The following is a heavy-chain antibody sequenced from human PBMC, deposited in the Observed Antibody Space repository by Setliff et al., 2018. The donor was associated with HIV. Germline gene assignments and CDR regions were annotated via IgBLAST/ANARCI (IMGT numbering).Heavy chain of an antibody. Sequence: SETLSLTCTVSGDSISSGSYFWIWIRQPAGKGLEWIGHISTTGSTNYDPSLKSRVIMSVDTSRNQFSLKLSSVTAADTAVYYCAKGAGFYGDYTFDYWGQGNLVTVSS. CDR2: ISTTGST. CDR3: AKGAGFYGDYTFDY. D-gene: IGHD4-17*01. J-gene: IGHJ4*02. CDR1: GDSISSGSYF. V-gene: IGHV4-61*09.